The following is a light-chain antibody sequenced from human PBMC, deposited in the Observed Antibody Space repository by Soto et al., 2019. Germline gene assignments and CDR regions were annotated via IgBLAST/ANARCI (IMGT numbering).Light chain of an antibody. J-gene: IGKJ4*01. CDR2: KAS. V-gene: IGKV1-5*03. Sequence: DIQMTQSPSTLSASVGDRVSITCRASQSMSSSLAWYQQKPGKAPKVLIYKASSLESGVPSRFSGSGSGTEFTLTISSLQPDDFATYYCQQYNSHPITFGGGTKVEIK. CDR3: QQYNSHPIT. CDR1: QSMSSS.